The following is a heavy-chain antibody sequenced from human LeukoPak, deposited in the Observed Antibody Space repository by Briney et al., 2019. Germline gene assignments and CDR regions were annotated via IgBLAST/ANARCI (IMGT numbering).Heavy chain of an antibody. CDR2: ISWNGGST. J-gene: IGHJ5*02. V-gene: IGHV3-20*04. D-gene: IGHD6-19*01. Sequence: GGSLRLSCAVSGFTFDGHGMSWVRQAPGKGLEWVGGISWNGGSTDYADSVKGRFTISRDNAKNSLHLQMNSVRADDMALYYCARDGSSGWYSDHWGQGTLVTVSS. CDR1: GFTFDGHG. CDR3: ARDGSSGWYSDH.